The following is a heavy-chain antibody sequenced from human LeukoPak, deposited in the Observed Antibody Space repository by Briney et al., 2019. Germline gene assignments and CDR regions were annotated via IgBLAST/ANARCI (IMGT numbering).Heavy chain of an antibody. V-gene: IGHV3-7*01. Sequence: GGSLRLSCAASGFTFSSYWMSWVRQAPGKGLEWVANIKQDGSEKYYVDSVKGRFTISRDNAKNSLYLQMNSLRAEDTAVYYCAREELVITGTTWGPNWFDPWGQGTLVTVSS. CDR2: IKQDGSEK. CDR1: GFTFSSYW. J-gene: IGHJ5*02. D-gene: IGHD1-20*01. CDR3: AREELVITGTTWGPNWFDP.